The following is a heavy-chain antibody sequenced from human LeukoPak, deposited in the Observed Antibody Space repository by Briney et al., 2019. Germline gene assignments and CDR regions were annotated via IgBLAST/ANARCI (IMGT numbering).Heavy chain of an antibody. J-gene: IGHJ4*02. CDR1: GFTFSNAW. CDR2: IKSKTDGGTT. D-gene: IGHD3-22*01. CDR3: TTGTIVVVITTLSDY. Sequence: GGSPRLSCAASGFTFSNAWMSWVRQAPGKGLEWVGRIKSKTDGGTTDYAAPVKGRFTISRDDSKNTLYLQMNSLKTEDTAVYYCTTGTIVVVITTLSDYWGQGTLVTVSS. V-gene: IGHV3-15*01.